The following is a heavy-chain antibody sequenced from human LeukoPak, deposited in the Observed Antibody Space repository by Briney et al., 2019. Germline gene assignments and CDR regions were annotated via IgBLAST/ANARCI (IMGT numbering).Heavy chain of an antibody. D-gene: IGHD6-13*01. CDR3: ARSHQPSRWDEGVY. J-gene: IGHJ4*02. CDR1: GGSISGGSYY. V-gene: IGHV4-61*02. Sequence: PSETLSLTCTVSGGSISGGSYYWSWIRQPAGKGLEWIGRIFASGSTNYNPSLKSRVTISIDTSKNLFSLKLSSVTAADTAIYYCARSHQPSRWDEGVYWGQGTLVTVSS. CDR2: IFASGST.